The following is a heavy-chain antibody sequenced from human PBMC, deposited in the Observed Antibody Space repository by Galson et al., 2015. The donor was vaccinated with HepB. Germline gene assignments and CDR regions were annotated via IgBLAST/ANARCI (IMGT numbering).Heavy chain of an antibody. Sequence: SLRLSCAASGFTVSSNYMSWVRQAPGKGLEWLAYDGHSGDSYADSVKGRFTTSRDSSKNTLYLQMNSLRVDDTAVYYCARDRHPWHIDYWGQGTLVTVSS. J-gene: IGHJ4*02. CDR2: DGHSGDS. CDR1: GFTVSSNY. CDR3: ARDRHPWHIDY. D-gene: IGHD5-12*01. V-gene: IGHV3-53*01.